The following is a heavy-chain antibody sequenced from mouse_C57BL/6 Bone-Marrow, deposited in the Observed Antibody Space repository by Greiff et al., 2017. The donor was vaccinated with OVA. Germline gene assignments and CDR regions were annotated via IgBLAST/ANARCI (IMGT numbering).Heavy chain of an antibody. CDR2: ISNLAYSI. V-gene: IGHV5-15*01. D-gene: IGHD1-1*01. Sequence: EVKLVESGGGLVQPGGSLKLSCAASGFTFSDYGMAWVRQAPRKGPEWVAFISNLAYSIYYADTVTGRFTISRENAKNTLYLEMSSLRSEDTAMYYCARHINYGSRGYFDVWGTGTTGTVSS. J-gene: IGHJ1*03. CDR3: ARHINYGSRGYFDV. CDR1: GFTFSDYG.